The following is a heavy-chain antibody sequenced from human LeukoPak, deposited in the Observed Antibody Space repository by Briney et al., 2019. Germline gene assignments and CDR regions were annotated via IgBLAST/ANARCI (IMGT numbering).Heavy chain of an antibody. D-gene: IGHD3-22*01. Sequence: GASVKVSCKASGGTFSSYAISWVRQAPGQGLEWMGWISAYNGNTNYAQKLQGRVTMTTDTSTSTAYMELRSLRSDDTAVYYCARSPLVGPYYYDSSGYWFDPWGQGTLVTVSS. J-gene: IGHJ5*02. CDR1: GGTFSSYA. CDR2: ISAYNGNT. V-gene: IGHV1-18*01. CDR3: ARSPLVGPYYYDSSGYWFDP.